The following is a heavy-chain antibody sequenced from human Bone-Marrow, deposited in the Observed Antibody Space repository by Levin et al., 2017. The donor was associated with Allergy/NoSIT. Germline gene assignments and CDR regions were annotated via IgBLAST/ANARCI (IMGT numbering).Heavy chain of an antibody. J-gene: IGHJ3*02. Sequence: HGESLKISCQASGYMFANLWIGWVRQMPGKGLEWMGMIYPSDSDTRYSPSFQGQVIFSADKSISTAYLQWSSLKASDTAMYFCARRGDGYNSDAFDIWGQGTMVTVSS. V-gene: IGHV5-51*01. CDR2: IYPSDSDT. D-gene: IGHD5-24*01. CDR1: GYMFANLW. CDR3: ARRGDGYNSDAFDI.